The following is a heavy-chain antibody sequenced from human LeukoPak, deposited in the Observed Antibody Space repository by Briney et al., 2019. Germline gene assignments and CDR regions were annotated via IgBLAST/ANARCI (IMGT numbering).Heavy chain of an antibody. V-gene: IGHV3-20*04. CDR3: ARRRVTLVRGVDITSYYFDY. CDR2: INWNGGST. Sequence: GGSLRLSCAASGFTFDDYGMSWVRQAPGKGLEWVSGINWNGGSTGYADSVKGRFTISRDNAKNSLFLQMNSLRAEDTALYYCARRRVTLVRGVDITSYYFDYWGQGTLVTVSS. CDR1: GFTFDDYG. D-gene: IGHD3-10*01. J-gene: IGHJ4*02.